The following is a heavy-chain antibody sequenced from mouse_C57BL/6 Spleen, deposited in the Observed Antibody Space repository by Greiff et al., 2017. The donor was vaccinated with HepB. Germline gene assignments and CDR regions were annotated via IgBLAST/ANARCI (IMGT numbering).Heavy chain of an antibody. V-gene: IGHV6-3*01. Sequence: EVKLQESGGGLVQPGGSMKLSCVASGFTFSNYWMNWVRQSPEKGLEWVAQIRLKSDNYATHYAESVKGRFTISRDDSKSSVYLQMNNLRAEDTGIYYCTGGWYGNYGAYWGQGALVTVSA. CDR1: GFTFSNYW. D-gene: IGHD2-10*02. CDR3: TGGWYGNYGAY. J-gene: IGHJ3*01. CDR2: IRLKSDNYAT.